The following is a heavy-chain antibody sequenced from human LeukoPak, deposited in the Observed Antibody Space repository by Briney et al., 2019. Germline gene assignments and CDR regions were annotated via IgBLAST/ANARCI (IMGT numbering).Heavy chain of an antibody. Sequence: PGRSLRLSCAASGFTFSSYGMHWVRQAPGKGLEWVAVISYDGSNKYYADSVKGRFTISRDNSKNTLYLQMNSLRAEDTAVYYCAKPQLSDPSMATTIDYWGQGTLVTVSS. V-gene: IGHV3-30*18. J-gene: IGHJ4*02. CDR1: GFTFSSYG. D-gene: IGHD5-24*01. CDR3: AKPQLSDPSMATTIDY. CDR2: ISYDGSNK.